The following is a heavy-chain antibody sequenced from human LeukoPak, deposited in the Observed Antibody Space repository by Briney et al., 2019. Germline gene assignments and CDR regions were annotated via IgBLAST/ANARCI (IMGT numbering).Heavy chain of an antibody. Sequence: GASVKVSCKASGYTFTSYGISWVRQAPGQGLEWMGWISAYNGNTNYAQKLQGRVTMTTDTSTSTAYMELRSLRSDDTAVYYCARAPASVTTISFDYWGQGTLVTVSS. V-gene: IGHV1-18*01. D-gene: IGHD4-17*01. CDR1: GYTFTSYG. CDR2: ISAYNGNT. CDR3: ARAPASVTTISFDY. J-gene: IGHJ4*02.